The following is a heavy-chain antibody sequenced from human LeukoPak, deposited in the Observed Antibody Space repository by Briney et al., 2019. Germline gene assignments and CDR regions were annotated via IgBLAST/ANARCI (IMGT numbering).Heavy chain of an antibody. CDR3: ARSRDGYNYESDFDY. CDR1: GYSFTDSA. D-gene: IGHD5-24*01. CDR2: INPSGGST. J-gene: IGHJ4*02. V-gene: IGHV1-46*01. Sequence: ASVKVSCKASGYSFTDSALNWVRQSPGQGLEWMGIINPSGGSTSYAQKFQGRVTMTRDMSTSTVYMELSSLRSEDTAVYYCARSRDGYNYESDFDYWGQGTLVTVSS.